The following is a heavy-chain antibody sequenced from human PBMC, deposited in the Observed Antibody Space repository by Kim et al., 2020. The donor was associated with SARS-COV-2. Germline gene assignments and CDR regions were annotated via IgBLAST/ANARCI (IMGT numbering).Heavy chain of an antibody. D-gene: IGHD3-10*01. J-gene: IGHJ5*02. CDR3: VKALSSGPS. CDR2: VSGSGVNT. Sequence: GGSLRLSCAASGFIFPSFGLNWVRKAPGKGLQWVPGVSGSGVNTYYADSVKGRFIISRDNSRNILYLQRNSLRDEDTAEYYCVKALSSGPSWGQGTRVT. CDR1: GFIFPSFG. V-gene: IGHV3-23*01.